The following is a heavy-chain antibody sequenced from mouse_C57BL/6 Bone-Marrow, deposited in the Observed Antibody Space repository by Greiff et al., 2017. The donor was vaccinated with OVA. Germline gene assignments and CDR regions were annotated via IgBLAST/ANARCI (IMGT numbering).Heavy chain of an antibody. CDR2: INYDGSST. V-gene: IGHV5-16*01. CDR3: AREGLCYAMDY. J-gene: IGHJ4*01. CDR1: GFTFSDYY. D-gene: IGHD6-5*01. Sequence: EVKLVESEGGLVQPGSSMKLSCTASGFTFSDYYMAWVRQVPEKGLEWVANINYDGSSTYYLDSLKSRFIISRDNAKNILYLQMSSLKSEDTATYYCAREGLCYAMDYWGQGTSVTVSS.